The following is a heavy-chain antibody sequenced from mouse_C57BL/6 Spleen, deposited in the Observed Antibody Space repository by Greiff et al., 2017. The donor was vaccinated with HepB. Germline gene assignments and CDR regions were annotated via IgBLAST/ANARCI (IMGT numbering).Heavy chain of an antibody. CDR3: ARLGDYSNYFAY. CDR2: IYPGDGDT. CDR1: GYAFSSSW. V-gene: IGHV1-82*01. D-gene: IGHD2-5*01. Sequence: VQLQQSGPELVKPGASVKISCKASGYAFSSSWMNWVKQRPGKGLEWIGRIYPGDGDTNYNGKFKGKATLTADKSSSTAYMQLSSLTSEDSAVYFCARLGDYSNYFAYWGQGTLVTVSA. J-gene: IGHJ3*01.